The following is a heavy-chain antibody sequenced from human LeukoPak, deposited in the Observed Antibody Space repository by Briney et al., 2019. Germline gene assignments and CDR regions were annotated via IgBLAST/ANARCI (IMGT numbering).Heavy chain of an antibody. CDR2: IYYSGST. CDR3: ASKIQLWLRGSGYFDY. V-gene: IGHV4-61*01. CDR1: GGSVSSGSYY. Sequence: SETLSLTCTVSGGSVSSGSYYWSWIRQPPGKGLEWIGYIYYSGSTNYNPSLKSRVTISVDTSKNQFSLKLSSVTAADTAVYYCASKIQLWLRGSGYFDYWGQGTLVTVSP. D-gene: IGHD5-18*01. J-gene: IGHJ4*02.